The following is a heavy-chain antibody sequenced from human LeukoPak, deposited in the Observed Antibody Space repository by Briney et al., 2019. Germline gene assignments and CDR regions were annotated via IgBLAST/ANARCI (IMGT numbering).Heavy chain of an antibody. J-gene: IGHJ4*02. CDR3: ARDLSDYYYGSGFDY. V-gene: IGHV4-39*07. CDR2: IYYTGNT. CDR1: GDSIIGYY. D-gene: IGHD3-10*01. Sequence: SETLSLTCSVSGDSIIGYYWGWIRQPPGKGLEWIGNIYYTGNTYYNSSLKSRVTISLDTSKNQFSLKLSSVTAADTAVYYCARDLSDYYYGSGFDYWGQGTLVTVSS.